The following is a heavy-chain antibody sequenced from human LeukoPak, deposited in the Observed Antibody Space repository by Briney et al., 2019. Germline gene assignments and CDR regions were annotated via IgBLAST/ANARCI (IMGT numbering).Heavy chain of an antibody. D-gene: IGHD4-17*01. V-gene: IGHV4-34*01. CDR1: GGSFSGYY. CDR3: ARGTVTTNWFDP. CDR2: IYSSGST. J-gene: IGHJ5*02. Sequence: SETLSLTCAVYGGSFSGYYWSWIRQPPGKGLEWIGNIYSSGSTYYNPSLKSRVTISVDTSKNQFSLKLSSVTAADTAVYYCARGTVTTNWFDPWGQGTLVTVSS.